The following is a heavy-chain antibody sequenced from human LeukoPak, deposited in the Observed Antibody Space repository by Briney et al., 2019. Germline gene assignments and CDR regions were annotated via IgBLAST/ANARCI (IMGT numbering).Heavy chain of an antibody. D-gene: IGHD3-9*01. CDR2: ISYGGSNK. Sequence: GGSLRLSCAASGFTFSSYDMHWVRQAPGKGLEWVAVISYGGSNKYYADSVKGRFTISRDNSKNTLYLQMNSLRAEYTAVYYCARDFRYFVWLYAFDIWGQGKMLTVSS. J-gene: IGHJ3*02. V-gene: IGHV3-30*04. CDR3: ARDFRYFVWLYAFDI. CDR1: GFTFSSYD.